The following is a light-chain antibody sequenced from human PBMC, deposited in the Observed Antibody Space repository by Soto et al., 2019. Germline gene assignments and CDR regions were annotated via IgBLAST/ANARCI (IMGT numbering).Light chain of an antibody. CDR3: TSYTSSSVVV. CDR2: EVS. Sequence: QSALTQPASVSGSPGQSITISCTGTSSDVGGYNYVSWYQHHPGKAPKLMIYEVSYRPSGVSHRFSGSKSGNTASLTISGLQAEDEADYYCTSYTSSSVVVFGGGTKLTVL. V-gene: IGLV2-14*01. J-gene: IGLJ2*01. CDR1: SSDVGGYNY.